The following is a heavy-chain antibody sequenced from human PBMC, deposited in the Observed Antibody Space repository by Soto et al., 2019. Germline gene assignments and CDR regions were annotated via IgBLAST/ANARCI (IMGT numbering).Heavy chain of an antibody. CDR1: GFTFSSYS. V-gene: IGHV3-23*01. D-gene: IGHD3-16*01. J-gene: IGHJ6*02. CDR2: ISGSGGST. CDR3: AKRDYDYA. Sequence: TGGSLRLSCAASGFTFSSYSMSWVRQAPGKGLEWVSAISGSGGSTYYADSVKGRFTISRDNSKNTPYRQMNSPRAEDTAGYYWAKRDYDYAWGQGTTVTVSS.